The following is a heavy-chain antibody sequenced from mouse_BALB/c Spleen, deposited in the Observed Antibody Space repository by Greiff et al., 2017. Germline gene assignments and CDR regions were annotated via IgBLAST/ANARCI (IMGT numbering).Heavy chain of an antibody. J-gene: IGHJ3*01. CDR2: IDPENGNT. CDR1: GFNIKDYY. D-gene: IGHD2-4*01. CDR3: ARGGDYWFAY. Sequence: VQLQQSGAELVRPGALVKLSCKASGFNIKDYYMHWVKQRPEQGLEWIGWIDPENGNTIYDPKFQGKASITADTSSNTAYLQRSSLTSEDTAVYYCARGGDYWFAYWGQGTLVTVSA. V-gene: IGHV14-1*02.